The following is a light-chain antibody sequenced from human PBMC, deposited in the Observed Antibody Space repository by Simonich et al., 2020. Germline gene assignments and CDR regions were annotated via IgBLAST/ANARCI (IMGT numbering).Light chain of an antibody. CDR2: DVS. J-gene: IGLJ3*02. CDR1: SSDVGGYNY. CDR3: SSYTGSSTWV. Sequence: QSALTQPASVSGSPGQSITISCTGTSSDVGGYNYVSWYQQHPGKAPQLMIYDVSNRPSGGSNRFSGSKSGNTASLTISGLQAEDEADYYCSSYTGSSTWVFGGGTKLTVL. V-gene: IGLV2-14*03.